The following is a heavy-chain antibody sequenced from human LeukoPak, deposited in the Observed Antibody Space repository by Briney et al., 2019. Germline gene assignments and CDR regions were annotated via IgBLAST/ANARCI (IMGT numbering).Heavy chain of an antibody. Sequence: SETLSLTCTVSGGSISNYYRSWVRQPAGKGLEWIGRIYISGSTNYNPSLKSRVTISVDKSKNQFSLKLSSVTAADTAVYYCARFHGSGFYLDYWGQGTLVTVSS. CDR3: ARFHGSGFYLDY. D-gene: IGHD3-10*01. J-gene: IGHJ4*02. CDR2: IYISGST. CDR1: GGSISNYY. V-gene: IGHV4-4*07.